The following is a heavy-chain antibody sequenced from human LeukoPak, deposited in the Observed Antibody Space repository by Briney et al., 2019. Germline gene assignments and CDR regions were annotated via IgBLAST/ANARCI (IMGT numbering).Heavy chain of an antibody. J-gene: IGHJ4*02. CDR1: GGSISSYY. V-gene: IGHV4-4*07. D-gene: IGHD3-22*01. CDR2: IYTSGST. CDR3: ARDKYYYDSSGSIRFDY. Sequence: SETLSLTCTVSGGSISSYYWSWIRQPAGKGLEWIGRIYTSGSTNYNPSLKSRVTMSVDTSKNQFSLKLSSVTAADTAVYYCARDKYYYDSSGSIRFDYWGRGTLVTASS.